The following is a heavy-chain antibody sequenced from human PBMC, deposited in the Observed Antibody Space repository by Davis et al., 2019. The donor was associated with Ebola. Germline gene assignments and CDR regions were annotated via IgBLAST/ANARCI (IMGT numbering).Heavy chain of an antibody. D-gene: IGHD2-8*02. CDR2: INHSGST. CDR3: ARGTTDIVLGAPFDY. CDR1: GGSFSGYY. V-gene: IGHV4-34*01. J-gene: IGHJ4*02. Sequence: SQTLSLTCAVYGGSFSGYYWSWIRQPPGKGLEWIGEINHSGSTNYNPSLKSRVTISVDTSKNQFSLKLSSVTAADTAVYYCARGTTDIVLGAPFDYWGQGTLVTVSS.